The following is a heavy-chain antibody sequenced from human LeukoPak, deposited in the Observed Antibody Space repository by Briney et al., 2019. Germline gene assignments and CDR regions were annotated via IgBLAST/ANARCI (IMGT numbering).Heavy chain of an antibody. CDR2: ISGTGDNT. CDR3: AKASRGSGYYYREAFDI. J-gene: IGHJ3*02. CDR1: GFTFSNYG. V-gene: IGHV3-23*01. Sequence: PGGSLRLSCAASGFTFSNYGMSWVSQAPGKGLEWVSAISGTGDNTFYADSVKGRFTISRDNSKNTLYLQMSSLRAEDTAAYYCAKASRGSGYYYREAFDIWGQGTMVTVSS. D-gene: IGHD3-22*01.